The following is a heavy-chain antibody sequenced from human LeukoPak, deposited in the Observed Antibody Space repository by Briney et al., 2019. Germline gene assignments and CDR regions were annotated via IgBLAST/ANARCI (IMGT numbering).Heavy chain of an antibody. J-gene: IGHJ2*01. CDR3: ARDTDWYFDL. D-gene: IGHD2-8*02. CDR2: ISNSGSVT. V-gene: IGHV3-11*04. CDR1: GFTFSDYY. Sequence: GGSLRLSCAASGFTFSDYYMSWIRQAPGKGLEWILYISNSGSVTYYADSVKGRFTISRDNAQNSLYLEMNSLRADDTAVYYCARDTDWYFDLWGRGTLVTVSS.